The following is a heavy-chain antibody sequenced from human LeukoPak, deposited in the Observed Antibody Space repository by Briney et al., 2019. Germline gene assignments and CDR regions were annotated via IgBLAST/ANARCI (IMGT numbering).Heavy chain of an antibody. J-gene: IGHJ5*02. V-gene: IGHV4-59*01. CDR3: ARGPVPTDWFDP. CDR2: IYYSGST. Sequence: ASETLSLTCTVSGGSISSYYWSWIRQPPGKGLEWIGYIYYSGSTNYKSSLKSRITISVDTSKNQFSLKLSSVTAADTAVYYCARGPVPTDWFDPWGQGTLVTVSS. CDR1: GGSISSYY. D-gene: IGHD2-21*02.